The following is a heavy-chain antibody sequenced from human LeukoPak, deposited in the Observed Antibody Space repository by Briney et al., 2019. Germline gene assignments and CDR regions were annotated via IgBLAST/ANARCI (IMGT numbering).Heavy chain of an antibody. J-gene: IGHJ4*02. Sequence: ASVKVSCQASGRNFSRYAICWVRQAPGQGLGWRGRIIPILGIAKYPQKFPGRGTINADKTKSTAYLEPSSLRSEGTAVYHSVKGITMVRGLNYFDYWGQGTLVTVSS. CDR1: GRNFSRYA. D-gene: IGHD3-10*01. V-gene: IGHV1-69*04. CDR2: IIPILGIA. CDR3: VKGITMVRGLNYFDY.